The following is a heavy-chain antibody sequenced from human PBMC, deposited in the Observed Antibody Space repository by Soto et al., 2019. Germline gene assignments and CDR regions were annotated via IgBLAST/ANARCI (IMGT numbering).Heavy chain of an antibody. CDR1: GGTFSTHA. V-gene: IGHV1-69*01. Sequence: QVQLVQSGAEVKKPESSVKVSCKASGGTFSTHAIIWVRQAPGHGLEWMGGIIPISGTTYYTQKFQGRVTITADEPRSTAFMELSSLKSDDTAVFYCARGYCSGGNCYSGMDVWGQGTMVTVSS. CDR3: ARGYCSGGNCYSGMDV. J-gene: IGHJ6*02. D-gene: IGHD2-15*01. CDR2: IIPISGTT.